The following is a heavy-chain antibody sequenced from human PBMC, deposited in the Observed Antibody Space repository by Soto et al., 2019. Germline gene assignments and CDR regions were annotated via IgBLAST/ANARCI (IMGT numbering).Heavy chain of an antibody. J-gene: IGHJ4*02. D-gene: IGHD4-4*01. V-gene: IGHV1-69*06. CDR2: IIPIFGTT. CDR1: GGTFRRYA. Sequence: ASVKVSCKASGGTFRRYAITWVRQAPGQGLEWVGGIIPIFGTTKYAQKFQGRVTITADKSTSTAYMELSSLTSEDTAMFYCARCVTNHPRSYIDFWGQGTLVTVSS. CDR3: ARCVTNHPRSYIDF.